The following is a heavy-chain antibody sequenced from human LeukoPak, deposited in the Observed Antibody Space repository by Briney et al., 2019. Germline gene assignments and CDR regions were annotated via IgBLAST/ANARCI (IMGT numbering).Heavy chain of an antibody. CDR2: IKSKTDGGTT. Sequence: GGSLRLSCAASGFTFSNAWMGWVRPAPGKGPEWVGRIKSKTDGGTTDYAAPVKGRFTISRDDSKNTLYLQMNSLKTEDTAVYYCTTRTHRYCSSTSCQAFDYWGQGTLVTVSS. D-gene: IGHD2-2*01. CDR1: GFTFSNAW. CDR3: TTRTHRYCSSTSCQAFDY. V-gene: IGHV3-15*01. J-gene: IGHJ4*02.